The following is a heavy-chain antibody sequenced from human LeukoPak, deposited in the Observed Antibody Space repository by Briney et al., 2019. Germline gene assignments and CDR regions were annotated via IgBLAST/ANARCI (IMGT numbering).Heavy chain of an antibody. V-gene: IGHV1-2*02. Sequence: GASVKVSCKASGYTFTGYYMHWVRQAPGQGLEWMGWINPNSGGTNYAQKSQGRVTMTRDTSISTAYMELSRLRSDDTAVYYCARYALVVVPAAPMDAFDIWGQGTMVTVSS. CDR3: ARYALVVVPAAPMDAFDI. D-gene: IGHD2-2*01. CDR2: INPNSGGT. J-gene: IGHJ3*02. CDR1: GYTFTGYY.